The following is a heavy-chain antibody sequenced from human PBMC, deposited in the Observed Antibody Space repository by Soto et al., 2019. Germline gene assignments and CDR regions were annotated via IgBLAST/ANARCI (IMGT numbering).Heavy chain of an antibody. V-gene: IGHV3-21*01. CDR1: GFTFSSYS. D-gene: IGHD6-6*01. J-gene: IGHJ4*02. CDR3: ARDPGMGYSSSSEWG. Sequence: EVQLVESGGGLVKPGGSLRLSCAASGFTFSSYSMNWVRQAPGKGLEWVSSISSSSSYIYYADSVKGRFTISRDNAKNSLYLQMNSLRAEDTAVYYCARDPGMGYSSSSEWGWGQGTLVTVSS. CDR2: ISSSSSYI.